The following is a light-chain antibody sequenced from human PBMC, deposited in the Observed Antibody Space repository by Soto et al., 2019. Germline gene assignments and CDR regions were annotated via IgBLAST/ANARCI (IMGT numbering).Light chain of an antibody. J-gene: IGLJ2*01. CDR3: AAWDDSLGGHVV. CDR2: DVI. CDR1: SSDVGGYNF. Sequence: QSALTQPRSVSGSPGQSVTISCTGTSSDVGGYNFVSWFQQHPGKAPKLIIYDVIKRPSGVPDRFSGSKSGASASLAISGLQSEDEAFFYCAAWDDSLGGHVVFGGGTKVTVL. V-gene: IGLV2-11*01.